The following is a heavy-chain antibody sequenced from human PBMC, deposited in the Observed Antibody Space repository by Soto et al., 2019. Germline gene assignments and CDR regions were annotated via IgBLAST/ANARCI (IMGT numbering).Heavy chain of an antibody. Sequence: VQLVESGGDLVQPGGSLRLSCAASGFTVSNNYMSWVRQAPGKGLEWVSLIYSSGGTYYADSVKGRFTTSRDNSRNTLDLQMNDLRVEDTAVDYCAGVPNRGYWGQGTLVTVSP. D-gene: IGHD3-10*01. CDR1: GFTVSNNY. CDR2: IYSSGGT. V-gene: IGHV3-66*01. CDR3: AGVPNRGY. J-gene: IGHJ4*02.